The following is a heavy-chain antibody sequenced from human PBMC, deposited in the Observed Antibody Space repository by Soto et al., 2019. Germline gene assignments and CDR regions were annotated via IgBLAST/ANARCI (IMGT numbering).Heavy chain of an antibody. V-gene: IGHV3-11*01. CDR1: GFTFSDYY. CDR3: ATSYGGKGHMAFDF. CDR2: ISSTGATR. Sequence: PVGSLRLSCAASGFTFSDYYMSWIRQAPGKGLEWVSYISSTGATRYYADSVLGRFSISRDDAKNSLYLHMNSLRAEDTAVYYCATSYGGKGHMAFDFWGQGTMVTVSS. D-gene: IGHD4-17*01. J-gene: IGHJ3*01.